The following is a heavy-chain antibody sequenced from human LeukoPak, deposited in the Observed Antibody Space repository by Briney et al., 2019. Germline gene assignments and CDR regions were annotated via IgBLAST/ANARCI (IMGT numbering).Heavy chain of an antibody. CDR3: ARRDGDNDRGFDY. V-gene: IGHV3-72*01. D-gene: IGHD4-23*01. CDR1: GFTLSDHY. Sequence: PGGSLRLSCAASGFTLSDHYMDWVRQAPGKGLEWVGRSRNKADSYTTVYAASVNGRFTISRDDSKSSLYLQMNSLRAEDTAVYYCARRDGDNDRGFDYWGQGTLVTVSS. CDR2: SRNKADSYTT. J-gene: IGHJ4*02.